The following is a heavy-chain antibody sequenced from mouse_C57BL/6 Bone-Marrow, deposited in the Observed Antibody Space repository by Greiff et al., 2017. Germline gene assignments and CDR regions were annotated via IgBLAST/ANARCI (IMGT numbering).Heavy chain of an antibody. CDR1: GYTFTSYW. Sequence: QVQLQQPGAELVRPGTSVKLSCKASGYTFTSYWMHWVKQRTGQGLEWIGVIDPSDSYTNYNQKFKGKATLTVDTSSSTAYMQLSSLTSEDSAVYYCARYEYWGQGTTLTVSS. D-gene: IGHD2-12*01. CDR3: ARYEY. V-gene: IGHV1-59*01. CDR2: IDPSDSYT. J-gene: IGHJ2*01.